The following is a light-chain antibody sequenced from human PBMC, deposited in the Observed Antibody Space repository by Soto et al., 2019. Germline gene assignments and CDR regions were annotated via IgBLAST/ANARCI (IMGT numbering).Light chain of an antibody. Sequence: DILLTQSPSTLSSSVGDRATISCRASQSISSYLAWYQQKPEQAPKLLIYAASTLPCGIPYRFSGSGSETDFTLTISSLQPDDFATYYGQQNNTYFRTFGQGTKVDIK. V-gene: IGKV1-5*01. CDR3: QQNNTYFRT. CDR2: AAS. J-gene: IGKJ1*01. CDR1: QSISSY.